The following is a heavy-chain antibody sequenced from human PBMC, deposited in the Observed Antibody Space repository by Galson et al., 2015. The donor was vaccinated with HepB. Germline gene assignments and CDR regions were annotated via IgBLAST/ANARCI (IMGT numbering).Heavy chain of an antibody. CDR3: ARALAYCGGDCMGLDAFDI. CDR1: GGTFSSYA. Sequence: SVKVSCKASGGTFSSYAISWVRQAPGQGLEWMGGIIPIFGAANYAQKFQGRVTITADESTSTANMELSSLRSEDTAVYYCARALAYCGGDCMGLDAFDIWGQGTMVTVSS. CDR2: IIPIFGAA. J-gene: IGHJ3*02. D-gene: IGHD2-21*01. V-gene: IGHV1-69*13.